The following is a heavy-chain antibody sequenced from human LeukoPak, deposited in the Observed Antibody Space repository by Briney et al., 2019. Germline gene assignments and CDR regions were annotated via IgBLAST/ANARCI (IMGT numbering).Heavy chain of an antibody. CDR2: IVVGSGNT. CDR1: GFTFTSSA. CDR3: AAPAESYGSGEFDY. Sequence: ASVTVSCKASGFTFTSSAVQWVRQARGQRLEWIGWIVVGSGNTNYAQKFQERVTITRDMSTSTAYMELSSLRSEDTAVYYCAAPAESYGSGEFDYWGQGTLVTVSS. V-gene: IGHV1-58*01. D-gene: IGHD3-10*01. J-gene: IGHJ4*02.